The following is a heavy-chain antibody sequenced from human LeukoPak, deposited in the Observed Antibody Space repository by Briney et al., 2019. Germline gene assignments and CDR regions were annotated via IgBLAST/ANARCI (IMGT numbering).Heavy chain of an antibody. V-gene: IGHV4-59*08. CDR3: ARQTPVPLPSGFYFEMDV. D-gene: IGHD2-15*01. J-gene: IGHJ6*02. CDR2: IFYSGST. CDR1: GGSISSFY. Sequence: SETLSLTCTVSGGSISSFYWSWIRQPPGKGLEWIGYIFYSGSTNYNPSLKSRVTMSVATSKNQFSLKLSSVTAADTAVYYCARQTPVPLPSGFYFEMDVWGQGTTVTVSS.